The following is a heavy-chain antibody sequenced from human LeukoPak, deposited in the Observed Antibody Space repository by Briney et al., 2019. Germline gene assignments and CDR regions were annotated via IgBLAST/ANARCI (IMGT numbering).Heavy chain of an antibody. CDR1: GFIFSNFP. CDR2: ISGNGGDT. CDR3: AKILGHDSSGYYYYRMDV. D-gene: IGHD3-22*01. V-gene: IGHV3-23*01. Sequence: GGSLRLSCAASGFIFSNFPVTWVRQSPGKGLEVDSSISGNGGDTYYTDAVRGRFTISRDNSKNTLYLQMNSLRAEDTAVYYCAKILGHDSSGYYYYRMDVWGQGTTVTVSS. J-gene: IGHJ6*02.